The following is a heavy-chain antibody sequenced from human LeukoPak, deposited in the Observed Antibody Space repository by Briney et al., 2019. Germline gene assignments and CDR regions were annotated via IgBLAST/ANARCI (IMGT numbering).Heavy chain of an antibody. D-gene: IGHD2/OR15-2a*01. CDR3: ARLYRGLSEY. V-gene: IGHV3-48*03. CDR2: ISSSGSTI. CDR1: GFTFSSYE. Sequence: GGSMRLSCAASGFTFSSYEMNWVRQAPGKGLEWVSYISSSGSTIYYADSVKGRFTISRDNAKNSLYLQMNSLRAEDTAAYYCARLYRGLSEYGSQGTVVTVTS. J-gene: IGHJ4*02.